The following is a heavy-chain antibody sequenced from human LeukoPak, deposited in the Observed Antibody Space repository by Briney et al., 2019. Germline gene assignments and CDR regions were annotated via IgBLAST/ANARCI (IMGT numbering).Heavy chain of an antibody. D-gene: IGHD4-17*01. CDR2: IIPIFGTA. CDR3: ATVVPMTTVTTYAFDI. Sequence: SVKVSCKASGGTFSSYAISWVRQAPGQGLEWMGGIIPIFGTANYAQKFQGRVTMTEDTSPDTAYMELSSLRSEDTAVYYCATVVPMTTVTTYAFDIWGQGTMVTVSS. J-gene: IGHJ3*02. CDR1: GGTFSSYA. V-gene: IGHV1-69*06.